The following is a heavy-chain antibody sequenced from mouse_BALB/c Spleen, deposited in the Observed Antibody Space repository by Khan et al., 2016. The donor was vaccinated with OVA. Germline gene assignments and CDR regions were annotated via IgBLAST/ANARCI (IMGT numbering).Heavy chain of an antibody. CDR1: GYSITSDYA. D-gene: IGHD1-1*01. Sequence: VQLKESGPGLVKPSQSLSLTCTVTGYSITSDYAWYWIRQFPGNKLEWMGFISYSGNTNYNPSLKSRIFITRDTSKNQFFLQLNSVTTEDTATYYCARVYGGDFDYWGQGTTLTVSS. CDR3: ARVYGGDFDY. CDR2: ISYSGNT. V-gene: IGHV3-2*02. J-gene: IGHJ2*01.